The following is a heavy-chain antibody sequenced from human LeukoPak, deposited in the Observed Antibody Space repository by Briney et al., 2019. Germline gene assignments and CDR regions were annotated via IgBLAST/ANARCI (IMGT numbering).Heavy chain of an antibody. D-gene: IGHD3-3*01. V-gene: IGHV4-34*01. J-gene: IGHJ6*02. CDR3: ARGPTYYDFWSGYPAYYGMDV. CDR1: GGSFSGYY. Sequence: KPSETLSLTCAVYGGSFSGYYWSWIRQPPGKGLEWIGEINHSGSTNYNPSLKSRVTISVDTSKNQFSLKLSSVTAADTAVYYCARGPTYYDFWSGYPAYYGMDVWGQGTTVTVSS. CDR2: INHSGST.